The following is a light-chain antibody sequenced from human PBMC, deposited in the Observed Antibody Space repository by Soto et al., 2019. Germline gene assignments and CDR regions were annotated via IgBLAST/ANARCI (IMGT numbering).Light chain of an antibody. J-gene: IGLJ1*01. CDR1: STGIGGFKY. CDR2: EIS. V-gene: IGLV2-14*01. Sequence: QSALTQPASVSGSPGQSITISCTGTSTGIGGFKYVSWYQQHPEKAPIQLIFEISNRPSGVSNRFSGSKAGNTAYLTISGLQAEDEADYYCSSYTSIAIPLLVGTGTKLTVL. CDR3: SSYTSIAIPLL.